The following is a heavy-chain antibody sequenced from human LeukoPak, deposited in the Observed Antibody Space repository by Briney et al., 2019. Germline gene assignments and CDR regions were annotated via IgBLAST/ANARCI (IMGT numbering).Heavy chain of an antibody. V-gene: IGHV3-74*01. Sequence: GGSLRLSCAASGFTFSTYWIHWVRQAPGKGLVWVSIIRGIGGVTRYADSVKGRFTISRDNPKNTLYLQMTSLRAEDTAVYYCARETAMSADLWGQGSLVTVSS. CDR3: ARETAMSADL. J-gene: IGHJ5*02. CDR1: GFTFSTYW. CDR2: IRGIGGVT. D-gene: IGHD6-25*01.